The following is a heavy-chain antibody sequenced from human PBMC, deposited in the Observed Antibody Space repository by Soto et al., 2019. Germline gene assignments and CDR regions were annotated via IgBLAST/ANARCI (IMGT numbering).Heavy chain of an antibody. J-gene: IGHJ4*02. V-gene: IGHV2-5*02. CDR1: GFSLDPSGGG. D-gene: IGHD3-9*01. CDR2: IYWDDDK. CDR3: AHIFDFDWVWAFEY. Sequence: QITLKESGPTLVKPTQTLTLTGTFPGFSLDPSGGGGAGILQPPGKTLEWLALIYWDDDKRYSPSLNSRLTITKDTSKNQVVLRMTNVDPVDTATYYCAHIFDFDWVWAFEYWGQGALVTVSS.